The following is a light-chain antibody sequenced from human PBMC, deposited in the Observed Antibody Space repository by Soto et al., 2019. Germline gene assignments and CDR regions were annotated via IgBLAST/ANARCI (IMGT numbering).Light chain of an antibody. CDR2: DVS. CDR3: NSYTGTSSRYV. J-gene: IGLJ1*01. Sequence: QSALTQPASVSGSPGQSITISCTGTSSGFGTYNYVSWYQQHTGKAPKLVIFDVSYRPSGVSNRFSGSKSDNTASLTISGLQAEDEADYYCNSYTGTSSRYVFGTGTKVTVL. CDR1: SSGFGTYNY. V-gene: IGLV2-14*03.